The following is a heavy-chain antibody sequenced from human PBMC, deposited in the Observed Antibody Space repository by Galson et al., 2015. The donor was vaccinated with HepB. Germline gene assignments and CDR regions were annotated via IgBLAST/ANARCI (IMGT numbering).Heavy chain of an antibody. CDR3: ARGGQQQLTPSCVY. J-gene: IGHJ4*02. CDR2: INPNSGGT. CDR1: GYTFTGYY. D-gene: IGHD6-13*01. Sequence: SVKVSCKASGYTFTGYYMHWVRQAPGQGLEWMGWINPNSGGTNYAQKFQGRVTMTTDTSASTAYMELRSLRSDDTAVYYCARGGQQQLTPSCVYWGQGTLVTVSS. V-gene: IGHV1-2*02.